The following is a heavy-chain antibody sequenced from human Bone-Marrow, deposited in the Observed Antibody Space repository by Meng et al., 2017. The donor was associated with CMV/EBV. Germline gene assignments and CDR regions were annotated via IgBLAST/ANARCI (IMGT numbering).Heavy chain of an antibody. J-gene: IGHJ4*02. CDR3: ARDRGDS. V-gene: IGHV1-46*01. Sequence: QLVQSGAEVKKPGASVRLSCKASGYTFTNYYIHWVRQAPGQGLEWMGIINPRCGSTTYAENLQGRVTMTRDTSTTTVYMELSSLRSEDTAVYYCARDRGDSWGQGTLVTVSS. D-gene: IGHD3-10*01. CDR1: GYTFTNYY. CDR2: INPRCGST.